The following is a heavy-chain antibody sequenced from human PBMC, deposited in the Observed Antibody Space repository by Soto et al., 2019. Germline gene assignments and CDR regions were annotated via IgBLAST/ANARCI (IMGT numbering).Heavy chain of an antibody. CDR3: ACDTVSGHSSGRFDP. V-gene: IGHV4-39*01. CDR2: IYYSGST. CDR1: GGSISSSSYY. J-gene: IGHJ5*02. Sequence: SETLSLTCTVSGGSISSSSYYWGWIRQPPGKGLEWIGSIYYSGSTYYNPSLKSRVTISVDTSKNQFSLKLSSVTAADTAVYYCACDTVSGHSSGRFDPWGQGTLVTVS. D-gene: IGHD6-19*01.